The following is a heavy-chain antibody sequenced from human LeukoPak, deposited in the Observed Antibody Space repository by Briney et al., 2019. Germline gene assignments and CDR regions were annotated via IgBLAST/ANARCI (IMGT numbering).Heavy chain of an antibody. J-gene: IGHJ4*02. CDR3: ANGDTAMVPFDY. D-gene: IGHD5-18*01. CDR1: GFTFSSYS. Sequence: PGGSLRLSCAASGFTFSSYSMNWVRQAPGKGLEWVSAISGSGGSTYYADSVKGRFTISRDNSKNTLYLQMNSLRAEDTAVYYCANGDTAMVPFDYWGQGTLVTVSS. CDR2: ISGSGGST. V-gene: IGHV3-23*01.